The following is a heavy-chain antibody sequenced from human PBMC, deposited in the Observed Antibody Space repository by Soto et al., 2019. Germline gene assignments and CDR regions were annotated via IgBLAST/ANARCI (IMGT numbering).Heavy chain of an antibody. CDR2: IYSGGST. CDR1: GFTVSSNY. Sequence: PGGSLRLSCAASGFTVSSNYMSWVRQAPGKGLEWVSVIYSGGSTYYADSVKGRFTISRDNSKNTLYLQMNSLRAEDTAVYYCARDLYYDILTGYYTDMDVWGKGTTVTV. CDR3: ARDLYYDILTGYYTDMDV. J-gene: IGHJ6*03. D-gene: IGHD3-9*01. V-gene: IGHV3-66*01.